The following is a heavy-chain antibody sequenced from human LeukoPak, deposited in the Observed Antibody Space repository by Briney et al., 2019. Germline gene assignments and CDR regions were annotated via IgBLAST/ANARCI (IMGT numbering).Heavy chain of an antibody. CDR3: ARAYCSGGSCFFDY. D-gene: IGHD2-15*01. Sequence: SETLSLTCTVSGGSISSYYWSWIRQPPGKGLEWIGYIYYSGSANYNPSLKSRVTISVDTSKNQFSLKLSSVTAADTAVYYCARAYCSGGSCFFDYWGQGTLVTVSS. V-gene: IGHV4-59*01. J-gene: IGHJ4*02. CDR2: IYYSGSA. CDR1: GGSISSYY.